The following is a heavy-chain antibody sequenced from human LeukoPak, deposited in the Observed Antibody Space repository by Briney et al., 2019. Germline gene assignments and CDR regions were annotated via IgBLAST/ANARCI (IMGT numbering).Heavy chain of an antibody. J-gene: IGHJ4*02. CDR2: ISSSGDSL. CDR3: AKFVGGPFDS. D-gene: IGHD3-16*01. Sequence: GGSLRLSCAASGFTFSDYYMTWIRQAPGKGLEGVSFISSSGDSLYYADSVRGRFTISRDNAKNSLYLQMNSLRAEDTAVYYCAKFVGGPFDSWGQGTLVTVSS. CDR1: GFTFSDYY. V-gene: IGHV3-11*01.